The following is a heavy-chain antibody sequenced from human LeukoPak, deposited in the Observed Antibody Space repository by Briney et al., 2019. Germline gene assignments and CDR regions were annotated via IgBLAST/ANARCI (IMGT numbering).Heavy chain of an antibody. Sequence: SETLSLTCTDSGGSISSYYWSWIRQPPGKGLEWIGYIYYSGSTNYNPSLKSRVTISVDTSKNQFSLKLSSVTAADTAVYYCASSYYDAFDIWGQGTMVTVSS. J-gene: IGHJ3*02. CDR1: GGSISSYY. D-gene: IGHD3-10*01. CDR3: ASSYYDAFDI. V-gene: IGHV4-59*01. CDR2: IYYSGST.